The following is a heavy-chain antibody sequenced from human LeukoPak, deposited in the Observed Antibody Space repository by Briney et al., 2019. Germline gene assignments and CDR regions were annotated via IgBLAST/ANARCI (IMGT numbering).Heavy chain of an antibody. CDR1: GFTFSSYS. J-gene: IGHJ4*02. D-gene: IGHD5-12*01. CDR3: ARDHPSSGYDSYYFDY. Sequence: KPGGSLRLSCAASGFTFSSYSMNWVRQAPGKGLEWVSSISSSSSYIYYADSVKGRFTISRDNAKNSLYLQMNSLRAEDTAVYYCARDHPSSGYDSYYFDYWGQGTLVSVSS. CDR2: ISSSSSYI. V-gene: IGHV3-21*01.